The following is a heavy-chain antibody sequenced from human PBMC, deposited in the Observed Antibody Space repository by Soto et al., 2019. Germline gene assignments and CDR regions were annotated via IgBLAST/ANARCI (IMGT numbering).Heavy chain of an antibody. CDR1: GGTFSSYA. CDR3: ARVDLYCSSTSCYTGWFDP. D-gene: IGHD2-2*02. J-gene: IGHJ5*02. V-gene: IGHV1-69*01. Sequence: QVQLVQSGAEVKKPGSSVKASCKASGGTFSSYAISWVRQAPGQGLEWMGGIIPIFGTANYAQKFQGRVTITADESTSTAYMELSSLRSEDTAVYYCARVDLYCSSTSCYTGWFDPWGQGTLVTVSS. CDR2: IIPIFGTA.